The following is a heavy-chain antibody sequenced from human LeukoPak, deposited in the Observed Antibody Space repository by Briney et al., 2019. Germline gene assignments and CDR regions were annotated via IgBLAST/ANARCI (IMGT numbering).Heavy chain of an antibody. V-gene: IGHV4-39*01. D-gene: IGHD6-19*01. CDR2: IYSSGST. CDR3: ARHRDNSRVAVAY. J-gene: IGHJ4*02. CDR1: GGSITSKNYY. Sequence: RPSETLSLTCTVSGGSITSKNYYWGWIRQPPGKGLEGIGTIYSSGSTYYNPSLKSRVTRPLDTSKNQCSLKLSSVTAADTAVYYCARHRDNSRVAVAYWGQGTLVTVSS.